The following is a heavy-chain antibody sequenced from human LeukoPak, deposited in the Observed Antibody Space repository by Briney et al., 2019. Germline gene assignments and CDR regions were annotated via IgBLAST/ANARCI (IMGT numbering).Heavy chain of an antibody. V-gene: IGHV3-15*01. D-gene: IGHD1-26*01. CDR1: GSTFSNAW. CDR2: IKSKTDGGTT. J-gene: IGHJ4*02. CDR3: TTRLSGSYGIADY. Sequence: GGSLRLSCAASGSTFSNAWMSWVRQAPGKGLEWVGRIKSKTDGGTTDYAAPVKGRFTISRDDSKNTLYLQMNSLKTEDTAGYYCTTRLSGSYGIADYWGQGTLVTVSS.